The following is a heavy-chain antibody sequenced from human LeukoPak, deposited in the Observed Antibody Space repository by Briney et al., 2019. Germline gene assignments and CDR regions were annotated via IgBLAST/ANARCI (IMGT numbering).Heavy chain of an antibody. V-gene: IGHV3-23*01. CDR1: GFTINSFA. CDR3: AKALSGHLPYLDS. CDR2: ITDSGD. D-gene: IGHD1-26*01. J-gene: IGHJ4*02. Sequence: GGSLRLSCEASGFTINSFAINWVRQDPGKGLEWISAITDSGDNYAGSVKGRFTISRDLSKSTVYLQMNSLRAEDTALYYCAKALSGHLPYLDSWGQGTLVTVSS.